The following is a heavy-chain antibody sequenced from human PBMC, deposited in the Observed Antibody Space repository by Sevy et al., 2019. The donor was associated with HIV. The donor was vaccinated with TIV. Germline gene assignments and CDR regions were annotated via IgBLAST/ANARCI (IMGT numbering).Heavy chain of an antibody. J-gene: IGHJ6*02. CDR1: GGTFSSYA. CDR2: IIPIFGTA. D-gene: IGHD4-4*01. V-gene: IGHV1-69*13. Sequence: SVKFSCKASGGTFSSYAISWVRQAPGQGLEWMGGIIPIFGTANYAQKFQGRVTITADESTSTAYMELSSLRSEGTAVYYCARGRYIYSNYYYYGMDVWGQGTTVTVSS. CDR3: ARGRYIYSNYYYYGMDV.